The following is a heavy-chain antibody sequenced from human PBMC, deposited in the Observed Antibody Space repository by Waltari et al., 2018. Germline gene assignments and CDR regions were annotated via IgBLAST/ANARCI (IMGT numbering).Heavy chain of an antibody. CDR3: VRDQWFAFDI. J-gene: IGHJ3*02. Sequence: EVQLVESGGGLVRPGGSLRLSWPASGFTRSNYWMSWVRQAPGKGPEWVANIMTDGREEYYVDSVRGRFTISRDNAKNSLYLQMNSLRPEDTAVYYCVRDQWFAFDIWGQGTMVTVSS. CDR1: GFTRSNYW. CDR2: IMTDGREE. V-gene: IGHV3-7*01. D-gene: IGHD3-22*01.